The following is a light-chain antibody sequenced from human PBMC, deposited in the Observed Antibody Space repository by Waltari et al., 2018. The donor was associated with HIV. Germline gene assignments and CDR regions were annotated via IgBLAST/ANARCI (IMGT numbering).Light chain of an antibody. CDR2: SNN. V-gene: IGLV1-44*01. CDR3: AAWDDSLNGGV. Sequence: QSVLTQPPSASGTPGQRVTISCSGSSSNIGSNTVNCYQQLPGTAPKLLIYSNNQRPSGVPDRFSGSKSGTSASLAISWLQSEDEADYYCAAWDDSLNGGVFGGGTKLTVL. J-gene: IGLJ2*01. CDR1: SSNIGSNT.